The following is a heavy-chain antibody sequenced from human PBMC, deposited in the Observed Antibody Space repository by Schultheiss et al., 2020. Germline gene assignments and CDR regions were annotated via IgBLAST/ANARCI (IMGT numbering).Heavy chain of an antibody. Sequence: GGSLRLSCTASGFTFGDYAMSWFRQAPGKGLEWVAVIWYDGSNKYYADSVKGRFTISRDNSKNTLYLQMNSLRAEDTAVYYCAKCYGDYYYYYYGMDVWGQGTTVTVSS. D-gene: IGHD4-17*01. V-gene: IGHV3-30*02. CDR1: GFTFGDYA. CDR3: AKCYGDYYYYYYGMDV. CDR2: IWYDGSNK. J-gene: IGHJ6*02.